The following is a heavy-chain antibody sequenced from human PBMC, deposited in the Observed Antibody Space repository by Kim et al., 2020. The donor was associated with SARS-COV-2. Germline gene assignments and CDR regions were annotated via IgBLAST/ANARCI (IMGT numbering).Heavy chain of an antibody. V-gene: IGHV3-11*01. CDR1: GFTFSDYS. CDR3: ARGRYYDFWSGYYTPNGNYYYGMDV. CDR2: ISSSCGTI. D-gene: IGHD3-3*01. J-gene: IGHJ6*02. Sequence: GGSLRLSCAASGFTFSDYSMSWIRQAPGKGLEWISYISSSCGTIYYADSVRGRFTISRDNAKNSLYLQMNSLRADDTAVYYCARGRYYDFWSGYYTPNGNYYYGMDVWGQGTTVTVSS.